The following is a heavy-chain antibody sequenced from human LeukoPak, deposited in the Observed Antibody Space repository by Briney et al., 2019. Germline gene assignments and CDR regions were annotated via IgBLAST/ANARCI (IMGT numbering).Heavy chain of an antibody. V-gene: IGHV3-64D*06. CDR2: ISHDGDST. D-gene: IGHD2-21*01. CDR1: GFAFSIYA. J-gene: IGHJ4*02. CDR3: VNIALAVY. Sequence: GGSLRLSCSASGFAFSIYALYWGRQAPGPGLEYVSVISHDGDSTYYADSVKGRVNISRDNSKNTLYLQMSSLRPDDPAVFYCVNIALAVYCGQGALVTVSS.